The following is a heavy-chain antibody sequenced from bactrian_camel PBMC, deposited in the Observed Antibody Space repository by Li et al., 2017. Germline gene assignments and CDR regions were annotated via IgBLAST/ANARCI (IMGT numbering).Heavy chain of an antibody. D-gene: IGHD4*01. CDR1: VNTDSYYC. CDR2: IYTGGPRT. Sequence: HVQLVESGGGSVQAGGALRLSCAASVNTDSYYCMAWFRQAPGKAREGVAAIYTGGPRTEYVDSVKGRFTISRDNAKNTVYLQMNSLKSEDTALYYCVTGRDYSDYVLPFNDWGQGTQVTVS. V-gene: IGHV3S1*01. J-gene: IGHJ4*01. CDR3: VTGRDYSDYVLPFND.